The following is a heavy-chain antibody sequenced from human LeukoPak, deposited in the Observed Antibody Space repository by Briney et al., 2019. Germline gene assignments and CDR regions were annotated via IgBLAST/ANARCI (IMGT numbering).Heavy chain of an antibody. D-gene: IGHD3-3*01. CDR3: ARDLGVGYSGYLLPDY. J-gene: IGHJ4*02. CDR1: GYSFTSCY. Sequence: GASVKVSCKASGYSFTSCYMHWVRQAPGQVLKWRGIIDPSSGTTSYAQKFQGRVTMTRDTATSTVNMELSSLISEDTAVYYCARDLGVGYSGYLLPDYWGQGTLVTVSS. CDR2: IDPSSGTT. V-gene: IGHV1-46*01.